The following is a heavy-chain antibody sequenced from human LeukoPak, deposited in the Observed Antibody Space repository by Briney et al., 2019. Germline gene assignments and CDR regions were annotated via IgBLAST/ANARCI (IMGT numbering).Heavy chain of an antibody. Sequence: SETLSLTCTVSGGSISSSIDYWGWIRQPPGKGLDRTGSIYYSGNTYYNPSLKSRVTISVDTSKKQFSLRLSSMTAADTAVYYCASTPSGSSAWYYFDKWGQGTLVTVSS. D-gene: IGHD6-19*01. V-gene: IGHV4-39*01. J-gene: IGHJ4*02. CDR2: IYYSGNT. CDR1: GGSISSSIDY. CDR3: ASTPSGSSAWYYFDK.